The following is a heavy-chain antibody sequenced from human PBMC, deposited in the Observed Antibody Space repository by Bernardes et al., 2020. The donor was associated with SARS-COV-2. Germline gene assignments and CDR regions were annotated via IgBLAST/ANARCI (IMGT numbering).Heavy chain of an antibody. CDR2: IYWNDDK. D-gene: IGHD3-16*01. J-gene: IGHJ4*02. Sequence: SGLTLANPTHPRTLPLTFSGFSLSTSGVGVAWIRLPPGKALEWLALIYWNDDKRYSPSLKSRLTITKDTSKNQVVVTMTNMDPVDTATYYCAPSFVDDYGGNSFDYWGQGTLVTVSS. CDR3: APSFVDDYGGNSFDY. CDR1: GFSLSTSGVG. V-gene: IGHV2-5*01.